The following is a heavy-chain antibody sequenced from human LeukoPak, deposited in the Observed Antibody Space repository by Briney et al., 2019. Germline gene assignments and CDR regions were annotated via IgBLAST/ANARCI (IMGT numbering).Heavy chain of an antibody. V-gene: IGHV4-34*01. D-gene: IGHD3-10*01. CDR2: INHSGST. Sequence: SENLSLTCAVYGGSFSGYYWSWIRQPPGKGLEWIGEINHSGSTNYNPSLKSRVTISVDTSKNQFSLKLSSVTAADTAVYYCARARITMVRGVIWWFDPWGQGTLVTVSS. CDR3: ARARITMVRGVIWWFDP. J-gene: IGHJ5*02. CDR1: GGSFSGYY.